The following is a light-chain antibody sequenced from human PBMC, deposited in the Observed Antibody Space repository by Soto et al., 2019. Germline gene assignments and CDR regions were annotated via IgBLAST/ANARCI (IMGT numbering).Light chain of an antibody. CDR3: QQYNIWPPLYT. Sequence: EIVLTQSPAILSASPGERATLSCRASQTVSDNLAWYQQKPGQSPRLLIYGASTRATDIPARFSGSGSGTEFTLTISSLQSEDFAVYYCQQYNIWPPLYTFGQGTKL. CDR1: QTVSDN. V-gene: IGKV3-15*01. CDR2: GAS. J-gene: IGKJ2*01.